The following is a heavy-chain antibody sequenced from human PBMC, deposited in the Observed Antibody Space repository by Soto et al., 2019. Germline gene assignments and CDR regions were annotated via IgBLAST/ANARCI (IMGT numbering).Heavy chain of an antibody. D-gene: IGHD2-2*01. V-gene: IGHV1-3*01. Sequence: ASVKVSCKASGYTFTGYAIHWVRQAPGQRLEWMGWINGGNGDTKYSQKFQGRVTITRDTSASTAYMELTSLGSEDTAVYHCARGYCSSTSCQYYFDYWGQGTLVTVSS. CDR1: GYTFTGYA. CDR2: INGGNGDT. CDR3: ARGYCSSTSCQYYFDY. J-gene: IGHJ4*02.